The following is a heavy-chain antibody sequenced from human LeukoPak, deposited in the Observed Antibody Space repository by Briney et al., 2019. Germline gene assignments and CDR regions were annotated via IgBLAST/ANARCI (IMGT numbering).Heavy chain of an antibody. CDR2: INPKSGGT. CDR1: GYTFTGYY. J-gene: IGHJ4*02. D-gene: IGHD1-26*01. CDR3: AREISGSYWY. V-gene: IGHV1-2*02. Sequence: ASVKVSCKASGYTFTGYYMHWVRQAPGQGLEWMGWINPKSGGTNYAQKFQGRVTMTRDTSITTAYMEVSSLTSDDTAVYYCAREISGSYWYWGQGTLDTVSS.